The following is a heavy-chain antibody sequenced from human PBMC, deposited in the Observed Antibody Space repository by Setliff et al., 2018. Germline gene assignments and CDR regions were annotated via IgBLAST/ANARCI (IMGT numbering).Heavy chain of an antibody. CDR2: IRGRTDNYAT. Sequence: GGSLRLSCAASGFSFRGSAVYWVRQASVKGLEWIGRIRGRTDNYATAYAASVRGRFTISRDDSKNTAYLQMNSLKTEDTAVYYCTFARDGYDVLDIWGQGTMVTVS. CDR1: GFSFRGSA. J-gene: IGHJ3*02. V-gene: IGHV3-73*01. CDR3: TFARDGYDVLDI. D-gene: IGHD5-18*01.